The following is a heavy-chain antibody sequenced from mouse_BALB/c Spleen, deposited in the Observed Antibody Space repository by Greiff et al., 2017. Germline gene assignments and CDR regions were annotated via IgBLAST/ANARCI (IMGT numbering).Heavy chain of an antibody. Sequence: VHVKQSGPELVKPGASVKISCKASGYTFTDYNMHWVKQSHGKSLEWIGYIYPYNGGTGYNQKFKSKATLTVDNSSSTAYMELRSLTSEDSAVYYCARGDYDSFAYWGQGTLVTVSA. CDR3: ARGDYDSFAY. CDR1: GYTFTDYN. CDR2: IYPYNGGT. D-gene: IGHD2-4*01. V-gene: IGHV1S29*02. J-gene: IGHJ3*01.